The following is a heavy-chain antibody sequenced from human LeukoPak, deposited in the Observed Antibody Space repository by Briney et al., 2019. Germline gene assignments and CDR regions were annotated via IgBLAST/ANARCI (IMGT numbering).Heavy chain of an antibody. CDR3: ARDVTGYDYGGNFDY. Sequence: GGPLRLSCAASGFTFSSYSMNWVRQAPGKGLEWVSSISSSSSYIYYADSVKGRFTISRDNARNSLYLQMNSLRAEDTAVYYCARDVTGYDYGGNFDYWGQGTLVTVSS. CDR2: ISSSSSYI. J-gene: IGHJ4*02. D-gene: IGHD4-23*01. V-gene: IGHV3-21*01. CDR1: GFTFSSYS.